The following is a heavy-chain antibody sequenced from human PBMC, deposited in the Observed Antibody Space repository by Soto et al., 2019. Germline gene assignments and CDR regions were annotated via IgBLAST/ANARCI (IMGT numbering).Heavy chain of an antibody. CDR1: GGSVSSGSYY. CDR3: AREWVGFVTDY. D-gene: IGHD2-15*01. J-gene: IGHJ4*02. Sequence: QVQLQESGPGLVKPSETLSLTCTVSGGSVSSGSYYWSWIRQPPGKGLEWIGYIYYSGSTNYNPSLKSRVTISVDTSKNQFSLKLSSVTAADTAVYYCAREWVGFVTDYWCQGTLVTVSS. V-gene: IGHV4-61*01. CDR2: IYYSGST.